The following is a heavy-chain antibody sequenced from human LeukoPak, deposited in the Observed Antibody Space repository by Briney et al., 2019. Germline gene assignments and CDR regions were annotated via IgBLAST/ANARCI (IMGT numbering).Heavy chain of an antibody. Sequence: SETLSLTCTVSGGSISSSSYYWGWIRQPPGKGLEWIGSIYYSGSTYYNPSLKSRVTISVDTSKNQFSLKLSSVTAAGTAVYYCARLYYGSGSYYPLNFDFWGQGTLVTVSS. D-gene: IGHD3-10*01. CDR3: ARLYYGSGSYYPLNFDF. CDR1: GGSISSSSYY. J-gene: IGHJ4*02. V-gene: IGHV4-39*01. CDR2: IYYSGST.